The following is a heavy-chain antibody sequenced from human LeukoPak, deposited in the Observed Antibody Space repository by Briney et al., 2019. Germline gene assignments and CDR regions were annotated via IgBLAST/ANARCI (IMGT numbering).Heavy chain of an antibody. V-gene: IGHV3-7*01. CDR1: GFTFSNYW. CDR3: ARDVSDENGSSSRIHLDS. CDR2: IKQDGSEK. D-gene: IGHD6-6*01. J-gene: IGHJ4*02. Sequence: GGSLRLSCAASGFTFSNYWMTWVRQAPGKGLEWVANIKQDGSEKYYVDSVKGRFTISRDNAKNSLFLQMNSLRAEDTAVYYCARDVSDENGSSSRIHLDSWGQGALVSVSS.